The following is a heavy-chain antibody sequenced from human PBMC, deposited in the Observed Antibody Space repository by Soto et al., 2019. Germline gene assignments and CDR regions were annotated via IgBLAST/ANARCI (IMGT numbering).Heavy chain of an antibody. J-gene: IGHJ4*02. CDR1: GGTFSSYT. Sequence: EASVKVSCKASGGTFSSYTISWVRQAPGQGLEWMGRIIPILGIANYAQKFQGRVTITADKSTSTAYMELSSLRSEDTAVYYCARDQPGDPEIDYWGQGTLVTVSS. CDR2: IIPILGIA. CDR3: ARDQPGDPEIDY. V-gene: IGHV1-69*04.